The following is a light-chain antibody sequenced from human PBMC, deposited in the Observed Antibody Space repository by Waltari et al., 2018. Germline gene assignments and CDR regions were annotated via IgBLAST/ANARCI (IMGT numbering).Light chain of an antibody. CDR3: QQYNGYPWT. V-gene: IGKV1-5*03. CDR2: EAS. CDR1: QSIDNW. Sequence: DIHMTQSPSTLSASVGDRVTISCRASQSIDNWLAWYQHKPGRAPNLLIYEASNLESGVPSRFSGSGSGTEFTLTISSLQPDDFATYYCQQYNGYPWTFGLGTMVEIK. J-gene: IGKJ1*01.